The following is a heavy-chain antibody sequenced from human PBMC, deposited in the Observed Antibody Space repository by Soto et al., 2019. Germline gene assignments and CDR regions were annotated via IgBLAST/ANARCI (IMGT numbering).Heavy chain of an antibody. Sequence: PGGSLRLSCTASGFDFRSYGIHWVRQAPGRGLEWVAAASYDGSETYYADSAKGRFTASKEISKNTAFLQMNALRHEDTAVYFCVRDSGWPILNFDSWGQGTLVTVSS. CDR1: GFDFRSYG. D-gene: IGHD3-10*01. V-gene: IGHV3-30*03. CDR2: ASYDGSET. CDR3: VRDSGWPILNFDS. J-gene: IGHJ4*02.